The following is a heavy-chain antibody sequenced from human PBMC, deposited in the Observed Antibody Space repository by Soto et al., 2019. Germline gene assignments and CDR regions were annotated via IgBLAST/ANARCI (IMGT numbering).Heavy chain of an antibody. CDR1: GYSFTDYH. CDR2: INPKRGGT. Sequence: ASVKVSCKASGYSFTDYHIHWVRQAPGHGLEWLGRINPKRGGTSTAQKFQGWVTMTTDTSISTASMELTRLTSDDTAIYYCARGDSTDCSNGVCSFFYNHDMDVWGQGTTVTVSS. D-gene: IGHD2-8*01. J-gene: IGHJ6*02. V-gene: IGHV1-2*04. CDR3: ARGDSTDCSNGVCSFFYNHDMDV.